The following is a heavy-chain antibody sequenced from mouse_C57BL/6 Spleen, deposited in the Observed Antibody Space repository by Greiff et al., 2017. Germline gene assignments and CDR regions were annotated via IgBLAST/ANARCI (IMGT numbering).Heavy chain of an antibody. V-gene: IGHV2-2*01. CDR3: ARGDYDGYLYYAMDY. CDR1: GFSLTSYG. CDR2: IWSGGST. Sequence: VQLQESGPGLVQPSQSLSITCTVSGFSLTSYGVHWVRQSPGKGLEWLGVIWSGGSTDYNAAFISRLSISKDNSKSQVFFKMNSLQADDTAIYYCARGDYDGYLYYAMDYWGQGTSVTVSS. J-gene: IGHJ4*01. D-gene: IGHD2-3*01.